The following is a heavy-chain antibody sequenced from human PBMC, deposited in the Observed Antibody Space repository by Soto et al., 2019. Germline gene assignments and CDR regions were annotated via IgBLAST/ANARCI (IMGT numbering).Heavy chain of an antibody. CDR2: IYYSGST. Sequence: SETLSLTCTVSGGSISSGGYYWSWIRQHPGKGLEWIGYIYYSGSTYYNPSLKSRVTISVDTSKNQFSLKLSSVTAADTAVYYCARGSRQLADYWGQGTLVTVSS. V-gene: IGHV4-31*03. D-gene: IGHD6-6*01. CDR3: ARGSRQLADY. J-gene: IGHJ4*02. CDR1: GGSISSGGYY.